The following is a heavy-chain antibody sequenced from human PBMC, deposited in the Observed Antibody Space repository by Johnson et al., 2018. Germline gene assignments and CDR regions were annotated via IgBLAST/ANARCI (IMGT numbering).Heavy chain of an antibody. CDR1: GYSFTSYW. D-gene: IGHD6-19*01. J-gene: IGHJ6*03. V-gene: IGHV5-51*01. CDR2: IYPGDSDT. CDR3: ARHTNIAMATRERYYYYRDV. Sequence: VQLVQSGAEVKKPGESLKISCKASGYSFTSYWIGWVRQMPGKGLEWMGIIYPGDSDTRYSPSFQGQVTISAYKSITTAYLQWSSLKAADTAIYYCARHTNIAMATRERYYYYRDVWGKGTAVTVSS.